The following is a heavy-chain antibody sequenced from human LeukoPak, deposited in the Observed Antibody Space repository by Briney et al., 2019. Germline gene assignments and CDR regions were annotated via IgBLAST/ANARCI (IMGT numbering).Heavy chain of an antibody. D-gene: IGHD3-16*01. CDR3: AREGDTFDP. V-gene: IGHV3-30*17. CDR2: ISNNGTNK. Sequence: PGRSLRLSCAASGFSFSYYAMHWVRQAPGKGLEWVAVISNNGTNKYYADSVKGRFTISRDNSKNTLYLQMNSLRAEDTAVYYCAREGDTFDPWGQGTLVTVSS. CDR1: GFSFSYYA. J-gene: IGHJ5*02.